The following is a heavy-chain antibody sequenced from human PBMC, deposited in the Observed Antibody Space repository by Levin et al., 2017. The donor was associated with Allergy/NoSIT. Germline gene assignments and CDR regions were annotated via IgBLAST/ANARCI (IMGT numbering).Heavy chain of an antibody. Sequence: GESLKISCEAAGYTFTDHYMHWVRQAPGQGLEWMGWVNCNSGDTHYAQKFQDRVTMTRDTSITTAYIEVSSLRFDDTALYFCARNDYGDYVQSFDYWGQGTLVTGSS. CDR1: GYTFTDHY. V-gene: IGHV1-2*02. D-gene: IGHD4-17*01. J-gene: IGHJ4*02. CDR2: VNCNSGDT. CDR3: ARNDYGDYVQSFDY.